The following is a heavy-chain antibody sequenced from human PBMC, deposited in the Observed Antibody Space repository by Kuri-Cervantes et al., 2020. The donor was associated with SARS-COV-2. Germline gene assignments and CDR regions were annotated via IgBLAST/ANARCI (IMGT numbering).Heavy chain of an antibody. CDR1: GFTFSSYG. CDR2: IWYDGSNK. Sequence: GGSLRLSCAASGFTFSSYGMHWVRQAPGKGLEWVAVIWYDGSNKYYADSVKGRFTISRDNSKNTLYLQMNNLRAEDTAVYYCAREADSSNWTIYYFDYWGQGTLVTVSS. CDR3: AREADSSNWTIYYFDY. J-gene: IGHJ4*02. D-gene: IGHD6-13*01. V-gene: IGHV3-33*01.